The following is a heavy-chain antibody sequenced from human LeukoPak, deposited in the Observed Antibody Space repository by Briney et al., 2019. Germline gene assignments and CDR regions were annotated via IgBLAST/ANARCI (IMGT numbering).Heavy chain of an antibody. CDR1: GYTFTSYY. D-gene: IGHD3-10*01. CDR2: INPSGGST. J-gene: IGHJ6*03. V-gene: IGHV1-46*03. Sequence: ASVKVSCKASGYTFTSYYMHWVRQAPGQGLEWMGIINPSGGSTSYAQKFQGRVTVTRDTSTSTVYMELSSLRSEDTAVYYCARGPITMVRGPINYYMDVWGKGTTVTVSS. CDR3: ARGPITMVRGPINYYMDV.